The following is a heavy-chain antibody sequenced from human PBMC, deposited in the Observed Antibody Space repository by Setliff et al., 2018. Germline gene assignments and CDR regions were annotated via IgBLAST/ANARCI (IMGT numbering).Heavy chain of an antibody. V-gene: IGHV1-46*01. J-gene: IGHJ3*02. CDR2: INPSSGRT. CDR1: GYTFTSHY. D-gene: IGHD3-22*01. CDR3: ARGVFPYHYEGAFDI. Sequence: VASVKVSCKASGYTFTSHYMHWVRQAPGLGREWMGTINPSSGRTSYAQKFQGRVTMTRDTSTSTVYMDMGSLRSEDTAVYYCARGVFPYHYEGAFDIWGQGTMVTVSS.